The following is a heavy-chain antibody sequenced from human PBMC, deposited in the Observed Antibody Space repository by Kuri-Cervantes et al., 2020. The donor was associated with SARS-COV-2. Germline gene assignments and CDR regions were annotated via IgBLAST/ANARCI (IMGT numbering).Heavy chain of an antibody. CDR3: ARELGVPAATYFDY. J-gene: IGHJ4*02. CDR1: GYSISSGYY. CDR2: IYHSGST. D-gene: IGHD2-2*01. V-gene: IGHV4-38-2*02. Sequence: GSLRLSCTVSGYSISSGYYWGWIRQPPGKGLEWIGSIYHSGSTYYNPSLKSRVTISVDTSKNQFSLKLSSGTAADTAVYYCARELGVPAATYFDYWGQGTLVTVSS.